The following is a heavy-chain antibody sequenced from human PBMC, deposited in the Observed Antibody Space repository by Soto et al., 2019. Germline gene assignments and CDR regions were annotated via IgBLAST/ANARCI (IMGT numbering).Heavy chain of an antibody. CDR1: GFTFDDYA. CDR3: AKDRSSSWPNWFDP. D-gene: IGHD6-13*01. V-gene: IGHV3-9*01. CDR2: ICCNRGSI. Sequence: GWSFRLACASSGFTFDDYAMHRVRQPPGQGLEWVSGICCNRGSIGYADPVKGRFTISXXXXXXSXHXQXXXPRAEDTALYYCAKDRSSSWPNWFDPRGQGT. J-gene: IGHJ5*02.